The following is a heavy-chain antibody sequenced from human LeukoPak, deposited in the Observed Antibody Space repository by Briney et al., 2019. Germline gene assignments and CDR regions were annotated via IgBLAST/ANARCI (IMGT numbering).Heavy chain of an antibody. V-gene: IGHV3-23*01. CDR3: AKEIIGYCSGGSCYPDY. Sequence: GGSLRLFCAASGLTVSSNYMTWIRQSPGKGLEWVSAISGSGGSTYYADSVKGRFTISRDNSKDTLYLQMNSLRAEDTAVYYCAKEIIGYCSGGSCYPDYWGQGTLVTVSS. D-gene: IGHD2-15*01. CDR2: ISGSGGST. J-gene: IGHJ4*02. CDR1: GLTVSSNY.